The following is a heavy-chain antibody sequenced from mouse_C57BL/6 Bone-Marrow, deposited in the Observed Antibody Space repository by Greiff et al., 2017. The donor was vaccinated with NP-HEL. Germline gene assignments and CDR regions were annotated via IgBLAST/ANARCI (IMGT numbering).Heavy chain of an antibody. CDR3: VRHEGTGGFAY. Sequence: EVNVVESGGGLVQPKGSLKLSCAASGFSFNTYAMNWVRQAPGKGLEWVARIRSKSNNYATYYADSVKDRFTISRDDSESMLYLQMNNLKTEDTAMYYCVRHEGTGGFAYWGQGTLVTVSA. CDR1: GFSFNTYA. V-gene: IGHV10-1*01. D-gene: IGHD4-1*01. CDR2: IRSKSNNYAT. J-gene: IGHJ3*01.